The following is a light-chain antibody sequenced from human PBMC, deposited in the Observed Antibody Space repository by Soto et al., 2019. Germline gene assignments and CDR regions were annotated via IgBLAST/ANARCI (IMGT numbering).Light chain of an antibody. Sequence: EVVMTQSPATLSVSPGDRATLSCRASQIVGNSVAWYQQKPGQAPRLLMYGASTRATVIPARFSGSGSGTEFTLTISSLQSEDFAVYYCQQYNDWPPITFGQGTRLEIK. J-gene: IGKJ5*01. CDR3: QQYNDWPPIT. CDR2: GAS. CDR1: QIVGNS. V-gene: IGKV3-15*01.